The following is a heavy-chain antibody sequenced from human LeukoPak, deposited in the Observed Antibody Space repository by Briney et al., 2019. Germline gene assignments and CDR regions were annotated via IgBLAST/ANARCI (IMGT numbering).Heavy chain of an antibody. CDR2: INHSGST. Sequence: SGTLSLTCAVYGGPFNGYYWSWIRQSPGKGLEWIGEINHSGSTNYSPSLKSRVTISVDTSKNQFSLKLSSVTAADTAVYYCARGRASYDFWSGYLFDYWGQGTLVTASS. V-gene: IGHV4-34*01. CDR1: GGPFNGYY. D-gene: IGHD3-3*01. CDR3: ARGRASYDFWSGYLFDY. J-gene: IGHJ4*02.